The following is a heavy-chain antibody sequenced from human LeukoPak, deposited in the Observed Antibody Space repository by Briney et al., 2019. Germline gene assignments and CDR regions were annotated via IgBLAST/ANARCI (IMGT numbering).Heavy chain of an antibody. CDR1: GFTFSSYA. CDR2: ISGSGGST. CDR3: AKDSGSYYAYYYFDY. D-gene: IGHD1-26*01. V-gene: IGHV3-23*01. J-gene: IGHJ4*02. Sequence: GSLRLSCAASGFTFSSYAMSRVRQSPGKGLEWVSAISGSGGSTYYADSVKGRFTISRDNSKNTLYLQMNSLRAEDTAVYYCAKDSGSYYAYYYFDYWGQGTLVTVSS.